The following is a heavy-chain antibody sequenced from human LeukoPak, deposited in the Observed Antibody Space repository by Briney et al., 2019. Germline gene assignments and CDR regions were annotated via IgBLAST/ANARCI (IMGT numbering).Heavy chain of an antibody. D-gene: IGHD6-19*01. J-gene: IGHJ6*03. CDR3: ARSGVAVAGRWNYMDV. V-gene: IGHV3-23*01. CDR2: ISGSGDST. CDR1: GFTFSNSG. Sequence: PGGSLRLSCATSGFTFSNSGMNWVRQAPGKGLEWVSTISGSGDSTYYADSVKGRFTISRDNSKNTLYLQMNSLRAEDTAVYYCARSGVAVAGRWNYMDVWGKGTTVTISS.